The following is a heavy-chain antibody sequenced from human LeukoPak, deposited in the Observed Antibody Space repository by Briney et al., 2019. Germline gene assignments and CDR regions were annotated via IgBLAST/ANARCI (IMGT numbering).Heavy chain of an antibody. J-gene: IGHJ4*02. Sequence: PSETLSLTCTVSGGSISSSSYYWGWIRQPPGKGLEWIGSIYYSGSTYYNPSLKSRVTISVDTSKNQFSLKLSSVTAAGTAVYYCARQVGAHDYWGQGTLVTVSS. CDR3: ARQVGAHDY. V-gene: IGHV4-39*01. CDR1: GGSISSSSYY. D-gene: IGHD1-26*01. CDR2: IYYSGST.